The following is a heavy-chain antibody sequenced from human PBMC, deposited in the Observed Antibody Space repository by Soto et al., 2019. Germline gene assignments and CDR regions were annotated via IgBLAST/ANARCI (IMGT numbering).Heavy chain of an antibody. CDR2: ISSSSSYI. CDR1: GFTFSSYS. D-gene: IGHD3-22*01. V-gene: IGHV3-21*01. CDR3: ARGGGYYDSSGLYYYGMDV. Sequence: GGSLRLSCAASGFTFSSYSMNWVRQAPGKGLGWVSSISSSSSYIYYADSVKGRFTISRDNAKNSLYLQMNSLRAEDTAVYYCARGGGYYDSSGLYYYGMDVWGQGTTVTVSS. J-gene: IGHJ6*02.